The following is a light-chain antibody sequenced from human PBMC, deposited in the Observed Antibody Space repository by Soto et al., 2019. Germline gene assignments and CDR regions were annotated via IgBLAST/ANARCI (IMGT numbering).Light chain of an antibody. V-gene: IGKV3-20*01. J-gene: IGKJ1*01. CDR2: GAS. CDR1: QSVISY. Sequence: EIVLTQSPGTLSLSPGERATLSCRASQSVISYLAWYQQKPGQAPRLLIFGASSRATGIPDRFSGSGSGTDFTLTISRLEPEDFAVYYCQQYGSSPWTFGQETKVDIK. CDR3: QQYGSSPWT.